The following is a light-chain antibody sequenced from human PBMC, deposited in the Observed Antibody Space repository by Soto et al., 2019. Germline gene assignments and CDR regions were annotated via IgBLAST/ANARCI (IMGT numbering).Light chain of an antibody. Sequence: QSALTQPASVSGSPGQSITISCTGTISDVGGYDYVSWYQQHPGTAPKLMIYDVSDRPSGVSNRFSGSKSGATASLTISGLQAEDEADYYCSSYTSSSTVVFGGGTQLTVL. CDR1: ISDVGGYDY. V-gene: IGLV2-14*01. J-gene: IGLJ7*01. CDR3: SSYTSSSTVV. CDR2: DVS.